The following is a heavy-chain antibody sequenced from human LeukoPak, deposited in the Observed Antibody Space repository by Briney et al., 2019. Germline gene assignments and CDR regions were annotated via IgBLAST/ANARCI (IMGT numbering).Heavy chain of an antibody. J-gene: IGHJ6*03. CDR3: ARVLGDDFWIGYYSSYYYYMDV. CDR1: GFTFSSYS. V-gene: IGHV3-21*01. D-gene: IGHD3-3*01. CDR2: ISSSSSYI. Sequence: PGGSLRLSCAASGFTFSSYSMNWVRQAPGKGLEWVSSISSSSSYIYYADSVKGRFTISRDNAKNSLYLQMNSLRAEDTAVYYCARVLGDDFWIGYYSSYYYYMDVWGKGTTVTVSS.